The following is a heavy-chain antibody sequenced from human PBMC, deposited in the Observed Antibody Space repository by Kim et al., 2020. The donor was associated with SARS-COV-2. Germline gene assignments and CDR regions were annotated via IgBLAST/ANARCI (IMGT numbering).Heavy chain of an antibody. CDR3: AKVPLDIVVVPAAMLPVPDTDY. D-gene: IGHD2-2*01. Sequence: GGSLRLSCAASGFTFSRYAMSWVRQAPGKGLEWVSAISGSGGSTYYADSVKGRFTISRDNSKNTLYLQMNSLRAEDTAVYYCAKVPLDIVVVPAAMLPVPDTDYWGQGTLVTVSS. V-gene: IGHV3-23*01. J-gene: IGHJ4*02. CDR1: GFTFSRYA. CDR2: ISGSGGST.